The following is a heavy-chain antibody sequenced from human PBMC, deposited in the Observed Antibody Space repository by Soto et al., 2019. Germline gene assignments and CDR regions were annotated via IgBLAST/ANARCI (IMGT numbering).Heavy chain of an antibody. Sequence: GGSLRLSCAASGFTFSSYGMHWVRQAPGKGLEWVAVIWYDGSNKYYADSVKGRFTISRDNSKNTLYLQMNSLRAEDMAVYYCARPTTPYYYYYMDVWGKGTTVTVSS. D-gene: IGHD4-4*01. CDR3: ARPTTPYYYYYMDV. V-gene: IGHV3-33*01. CDR1: GFTFSSYG. CDR2: IWYDGSNK. J-gene: IGHJ6*03.